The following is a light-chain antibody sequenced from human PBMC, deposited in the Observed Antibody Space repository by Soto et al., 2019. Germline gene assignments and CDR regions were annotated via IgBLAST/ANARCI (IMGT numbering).Light chain of an antibody. V-gene: IGKV1-39*01. J-gene: IGKJ1*01. CDR2: AAS. Sequence: DIQMTQSPSSLSASVGDRVTITCRATQSISIYLNWYQHKPGKAPPALIYAASSLQSGVPSRFSGSGSGTDFTLTITSLQPEDFATYYCQQTYTIPPTFGQGTKVDI. CDR3: QQTYTIPPT. CDR1: QSISIY.